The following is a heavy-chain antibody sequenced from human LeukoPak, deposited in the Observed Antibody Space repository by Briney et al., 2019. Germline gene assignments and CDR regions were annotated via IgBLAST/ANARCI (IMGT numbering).Heavy chain of an antibody. CDR2: IIPILGIA. J-gene: IGHJ3*02. V-gene: IGHV1-69*04. Sequence: SVKVSCKASGGTFSSYAISWVRQAPGQGLKWMGRIIPILGIANYAQKFQGRVTITADKSTSTAYMELSSLRSEDTAVYYCARFGSSGWYDAFDIWGQGTMVTVSS. CDR3: ARFGSSGWYDAFDI. D-gene: IGHD6-19*01. CDR1: GGTFSSYA.